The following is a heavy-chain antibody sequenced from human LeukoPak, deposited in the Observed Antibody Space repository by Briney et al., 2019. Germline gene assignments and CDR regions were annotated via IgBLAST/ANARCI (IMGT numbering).Heavy chain of an antibody. V-gene: IGHV4-39*02. Sequence: SETLSLTCTVSGGSISSSSYYWGWIRQPPGKGLEWIGSISYSGSTSYNPPLKSRVTISVATSKNQFSLKLNSVTAADTAVYYCARGTYSNTWRPAFDCWGQGTLVTVSS. CDR3: ARGTYSNTWRPAFDC. CDR2: ISYSGST. D-gene: IGHD6-13*01. J-gene: IGHJ4*02. CDR1: GGSISSSSYY.